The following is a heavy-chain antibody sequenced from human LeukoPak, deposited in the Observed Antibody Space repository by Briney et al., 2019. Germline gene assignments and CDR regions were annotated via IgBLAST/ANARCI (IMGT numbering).Heavy chain of an antibody. V-gene: IGHV4-59*12. Sequence: SETLSLTCTVSGGSISSYYWSWIRQPPGKGLEWIGYIYYSGSTNYNPSLKSRVTISVDTSKNQFSLELSSVTAADTAVYYCARDQQLGGWFDPWGQGTLVTVSS. D-gene: IGHD6-6*01. CDR3: ARDQQLGGWFDP. CDR1: GGSISSYY. J-gene: IGHJ5*02. CDR2: IYYSGST.